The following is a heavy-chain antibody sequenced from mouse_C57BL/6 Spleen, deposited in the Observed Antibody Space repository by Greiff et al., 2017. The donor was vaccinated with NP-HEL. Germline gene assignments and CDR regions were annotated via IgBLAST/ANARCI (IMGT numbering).Heavy chain of an antibody. J-gene: IGHJ2*01. CDR3: ARDYYYGSSYGY. Sequence: VQLQQSGAELVRPGTSVKMSCKASGYTFTNYWIGWAKQRPGHGLEWIGDIYPGGGYTNYNEKFKGKATLTADKSSSTAYMQFSSLTSEDSAIYYCARDYYYGSSYGYWGQGTTLTVSS. CDR2: IYPGGGYT. CDR1: GYTFTNYW. V-gene: IGHV1-63*01. D-gene: IGHD1-1*01.